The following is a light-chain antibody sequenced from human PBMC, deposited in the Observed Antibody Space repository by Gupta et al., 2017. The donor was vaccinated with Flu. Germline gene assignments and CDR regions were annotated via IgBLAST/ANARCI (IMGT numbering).Light chain of an antibody. CDR3: QQDDNLLFT. V-gene: IGKV1-33*01. CDR2: DAS. CDR1: QDISNY. J-gene: IGKJ3*01. Sequence: PSSLSASVGDRVTITCQASQDISNYLNWYQQKPGKAPKLLIYDASNLETGVPSRFSGSGSGTDFTFTISSLQPEDLATYYYQQDDNLLFTFGPGTKVDIK.